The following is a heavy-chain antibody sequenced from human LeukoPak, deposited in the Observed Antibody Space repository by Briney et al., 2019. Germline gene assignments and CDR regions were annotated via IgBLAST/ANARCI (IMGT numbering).Heavy chain of an antibody. D-gene: IGHD1-26*01. V-gene: IGHV1-3*01. CDR3: ARDSIWGSGTYGFDY. Sequence: GASVKVSCKASGYTFTSYLIHWVRQAPGQRLEWMGWINVGNDNTKYSQNFQGRDTITRDTSASTAYMELSSLRSEDTAVYYCARDSIWGSGTYGFDYWGQGALVTVSS. CDR1: GYTFTSYL. J-gene: IGHJ4*02. CDR2: INVGNDNT.